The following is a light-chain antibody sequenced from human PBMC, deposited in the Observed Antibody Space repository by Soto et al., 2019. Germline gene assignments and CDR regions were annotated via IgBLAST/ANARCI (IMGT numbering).Light chain of an antibody. CDR1: QSLNNW. Sequence: IQLTQSPSTLSASVGDRVTITCRASQSLNNWLAWYQQKPGKAPKLLIFDASSLKSGVPSRFSGSGSGTEFTLIISSLQPDDFATYYCQQYSSYSGYTFGQGTKVDNK. V-gene: IGKV1-5*01. CDR2: DAS. J-gene: IGKJ2*01. CDR3: QQYSSYSGYT.